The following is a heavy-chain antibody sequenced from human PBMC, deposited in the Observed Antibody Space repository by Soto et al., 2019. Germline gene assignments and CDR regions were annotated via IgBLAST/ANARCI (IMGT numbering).Heavy chain of an antibody. CDR1: GGTFSSYA. D-gene: IGHD6-13*01. Sequence: ASVKVSCKASGGTFSSYAISWVRQAPGQGLEWMGGIIPIFGTANYAQKFQGRVTITADESTSTAYMELSSLRSEDTAVYYCARDQYSSSWYRRFDPWGQGTLVTVSS. CDR2: IIPIFGTA. J-gene: IGHJ5*02. CDR3: ARDQYSSSWYRRFDP. V-gene: IGHV1-69*13.